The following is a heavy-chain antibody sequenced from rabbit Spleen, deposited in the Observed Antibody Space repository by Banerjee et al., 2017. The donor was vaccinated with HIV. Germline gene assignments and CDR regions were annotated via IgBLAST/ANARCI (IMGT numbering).Heavy chain of an antibody. V-gene: IGHV1S45*01. D-gene: IGHD1-1*01. CDR3: ARDTSSSFSSYGMDL. CDR2: IDTGSRDFT. CDR1: GFTISSSYY. Sequence: QEQLEESGGDLVKPEGSLTLTCTASGFTISSSYYMCWVRQAPGKGLEWIACIDTGSRDFTYYASWAKGRFTISKTSSTTVTLQMTSLTVADTATYFCARDTSSSFSSYGMDLWGQGTLVTVS. J-gene: IGHJ6*01.